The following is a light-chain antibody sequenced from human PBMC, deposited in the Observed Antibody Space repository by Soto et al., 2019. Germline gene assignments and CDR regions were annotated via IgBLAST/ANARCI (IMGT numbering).Light chain of an antibody. CDR2: SNN. CDR3: AAWDDSLNGAV. V-gene: IGLV1-44*01. CDR1: SSNIGSNT. J-gene: IGLJ7*01. Sequence: QSVLTQPPSESGTPGQRVTISCSGSSSNIGSNTVSWYQQVPGTAPKLRIYSNNQRPSGVPDRFSGSKSGTSASRAISGLQSEDEADYYCAAWDDSLNGAVFGGGTQLTVL.